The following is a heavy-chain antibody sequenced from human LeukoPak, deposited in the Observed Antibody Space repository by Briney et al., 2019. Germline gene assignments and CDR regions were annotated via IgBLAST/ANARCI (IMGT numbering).Heavy chain of an antibody. CDR2: INSDGGST. V-gene: IGHV3-74*01. D-gene: IGHD1-26*01. Sequence: GGSLRLSCAASGFTFSNYWMHWVRQDPLKWLVWVSRINSDGGSTGYADSVKGRFTISRDNAMNTLYLQMNSLRAEDTALYYCAGGGTSGSLIYWGQGTLVTVSS. J-gene: IGHJ4*02. CDR3: AGGGTSGSLIY. CDR1: GFTFSNYW.